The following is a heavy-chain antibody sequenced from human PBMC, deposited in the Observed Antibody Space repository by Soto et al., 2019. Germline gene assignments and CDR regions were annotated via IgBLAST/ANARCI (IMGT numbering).Heavy chain of an antibody. D-gene: IGHD3-9*01. CDR1: GFTFSIYS. CDR3: AKDRPSKALRYFDWQPFDY. CDR2: IMPGSSHI. J-gene: IGHJ4*02. Sequence: GGSPRLSCAASGFTFSIYSMNWVRQAPGKGLEWVSYIMPGSSHIFYADSVKDRFTISRDNSKNTLYLQMNSLRAEDTAVYYCAKDRPSKALRYFDWQPFDYWGQGTLVTVSS. V-gene: IGHV3-48*01.